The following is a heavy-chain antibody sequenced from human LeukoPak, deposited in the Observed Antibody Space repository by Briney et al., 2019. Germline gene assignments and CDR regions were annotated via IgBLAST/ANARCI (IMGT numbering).Heavy chain of an antibody. V-gene: IGHV1-2*02. CDR1: GYTFTGYY. D-gene: IGHD3-22*01. Sequence: ASVKVSCKASGYTFTGYYMHWVRQAPGQGLEWMGWINPNSDGTDYAQKFQGRVTMTRDTSISTAYMELSRLRAGDTAVYYCALSRSSGYSGAFDIWGQGTMVTVSS. J-gene: IGHJ3*02. CDR3: ALSRSSGYSGAFDI. CDR2: INPNSDGT.